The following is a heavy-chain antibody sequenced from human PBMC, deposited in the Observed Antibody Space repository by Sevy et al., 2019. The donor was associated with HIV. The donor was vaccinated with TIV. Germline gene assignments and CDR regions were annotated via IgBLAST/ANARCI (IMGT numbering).Heavy chain of an antibody. D-gene: IGHD1-26*01. J-gene: IGHJ1*01. CDR3: ARGENDDEFFQY. V-gene: IGHV3-30*04. CDR1: GFIFSNFA. CDR2: TSYDGSHK. Sequence: GGSLTLSCTVSGFIFSNFAMHWVRHAPGKGLEWVAVTSYDGSHKYYADSVKGRFTVSRDNSRNILSLEMSSLRRDDTAVYYCARGENDDEFFQYWGQGTLVTVSS.